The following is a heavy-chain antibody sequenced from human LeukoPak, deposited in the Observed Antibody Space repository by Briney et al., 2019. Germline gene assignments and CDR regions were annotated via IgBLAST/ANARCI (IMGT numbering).Heavy chain of an antibody. Sequence: SETLSLTCAVPGYSISSGYYWGWIRQPPGKGLEWVGTIYHSGSTYYNPSLKSRVTISVDTSKNQFSLKLSSATAADTAVYYCARSYGSGLDAFDIWGQGTMVTVSS. J-gene: IGHJ3*02. CDR3: ARSYGSGLDAFDI. CDR1: GYSISSGYY. CDR2: IYHSGST. V-gene: IGHV4-38-2*01. D-gene: IGHD6-19*01.